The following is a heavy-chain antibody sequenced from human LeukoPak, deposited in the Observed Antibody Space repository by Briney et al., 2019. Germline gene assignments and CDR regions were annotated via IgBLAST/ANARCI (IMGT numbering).Heavy chain of an antibody. J-gene: IGHJ4*02. Sequence: GGSLRLSCAASGFTFSSYWMSWVRQAPGKGLEWVANIKQDGSEKYYVDSVKGRFTISRDNAKNSLYLQMNSLRAEDTAVYYCASHDLNCSGGSCYFNWGQGTLVTVSS. CDR3: ASHDLNCSGGSCYFN. D-gene: IGHD2-15*01. V-gene: IGHV3-7*01. CDR1: GFTFSSYW. CDR2: IKQDGSEK.